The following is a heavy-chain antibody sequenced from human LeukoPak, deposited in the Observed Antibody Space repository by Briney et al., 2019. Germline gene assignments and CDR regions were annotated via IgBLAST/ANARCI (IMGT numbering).Heavy chain of an antibody. CDR2: FYVGGAT. V-gene: IGHV3-53*01. D-gene: IGHD6-19*01. CDR3: AKLKQWQPQRYFFEY. Sequence: GGSLRLSCAVSGFSVTNNYMSWVRQAPGKGLEWVSVFYVGGATYYADAVKGRVTISRDNSKNTLYLQMNSLRAEDTAVYYCAKLKQWQPQRYFFEYWGQGALVTVAS. CDR1: GFSVTNNY. J-gene: IGHJ4*02.